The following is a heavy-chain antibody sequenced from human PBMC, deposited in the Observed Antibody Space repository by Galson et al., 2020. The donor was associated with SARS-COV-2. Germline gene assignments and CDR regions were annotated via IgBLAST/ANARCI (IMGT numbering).Heavy chain of an antibody. CDR1: GEAISGSPFY. V-gene: IGHV4-39*01. Sequence: ASETLSLTCTVSGEAISGSPFYWGWVRQPPGKGLEWIATVYYSGTTYQNPSLRSRVTISADTSKNQFSLNLRSVTATDTAVYYCARQEMVTAGGYFDSWGQCTLVIVSS. D-gene: IGHD2-21*02. CDR2: VYYSGTT. J-gene: IGHJ4*02. CDR3: ARQEMVTAGGYFDS.